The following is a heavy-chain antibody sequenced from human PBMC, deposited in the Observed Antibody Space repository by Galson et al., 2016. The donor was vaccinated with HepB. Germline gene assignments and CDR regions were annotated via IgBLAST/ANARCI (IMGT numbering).Heavy chain of an antibody. CDR1: GDAFAFT. Sequence: SVKVSCKASGDAFAFTFSWVRQAPGHGLEWMGGIVPFLATANYAQKFQGRLTITADTSTSTTYMELTSLRSEDTAIYYCARVPRGYFDYWGPGTLVTVSS. V-gene: IGHV1-69*06. CDR3: ARVPRGYFDY. D-gene: IGHD3-10*01. CDR2: IVPFLATA. J-gene: IGHJ4*02.